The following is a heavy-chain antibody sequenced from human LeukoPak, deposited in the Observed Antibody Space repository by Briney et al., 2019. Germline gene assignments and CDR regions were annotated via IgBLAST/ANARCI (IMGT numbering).Heavy chain of an antibody. CDR1: GGSISSYY. CDR2: IYYSGST. Sequence: SETLSLTCTVSGGSISSYYWSWIRQPPGKGLEWIGYIYYSGSTNYNPSLKSRVTISVDTSKNQFSLKLSSVTAADTAVYYCARYNYYYGMDVWGQGTTVTASS. D-gene: IGHD1-14*01. CDR3: ARYNYYYGMDV. J-gene: IGHJ6*02. V-gene: IGHV4-59*01.